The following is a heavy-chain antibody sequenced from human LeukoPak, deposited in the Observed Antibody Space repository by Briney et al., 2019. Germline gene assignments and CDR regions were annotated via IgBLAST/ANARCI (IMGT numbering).Heavy chain of an antibody. CDR3: ARNGRGYSGYDSVYYYYMDV. Sequence: GGSLRLSCAASGFTFSSYEMNWVRQAPGKGLEWDSYISSSGSTIHYADSVKGRFTISRDNAKNSLYLQMNSLSAEDTAVYYCARNGRGYSGYDSVYYYYMDVWGKGTTVTVSS. V-gene: IGHV3-48*03. D-gene: IGHD5-12*01. CDR1: GFTFSSYE. CDR2: ISSSGSTI. J-gene: IGHJ6*03.